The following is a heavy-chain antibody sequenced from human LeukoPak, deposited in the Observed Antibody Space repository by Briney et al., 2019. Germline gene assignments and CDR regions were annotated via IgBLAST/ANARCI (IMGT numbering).Heavy chain of an antibody. CDR2: ISPSSTRI. D-gene: IGHD3-10*01. Sequence: PGGSLRLSCAASGFTFSSYDMNWVRQAPGKGLEWVSYISPSSTRIDYAASVRGRFTISRDNAKRSLYLQMSSLRAEDTAVYYCARGSFTMVRGVIPYYFDYWGQGTLVTVSS. CDR1: GFTFSSYD. V-gene: IGHV3-48*04. CDR3: ARGSFTMVRGVIPYYFDY. J-gene: IGHJ4*02.